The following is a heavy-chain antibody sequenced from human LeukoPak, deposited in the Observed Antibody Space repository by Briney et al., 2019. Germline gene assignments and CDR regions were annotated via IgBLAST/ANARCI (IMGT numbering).Heavy chain of an antibody. J-gene: IGHJ4*02. CDR1: GGSISSSSYY. V-gene: IGHV4-39*01. Sequence: SETLSLTCTVSGGSISSSSYYWGWIRQPPGKGLEWIGSIYYSGSTYYNPSLKSRVTLSVDTSKNQFSLKLSSVTAADTAVYYCAAYSSGYYYFHFWGQGTLVTVSS. CDR2: IYYSGST. CDR3: AAYSSGYYYFHF. D-gene: IGHD3-22*01.